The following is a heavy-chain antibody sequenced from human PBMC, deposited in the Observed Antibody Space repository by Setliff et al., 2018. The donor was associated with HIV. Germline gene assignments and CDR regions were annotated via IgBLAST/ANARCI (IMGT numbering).Heavy chain of an antibody. J-gene: IGHJ6*03. CDR2: TWYDGSDK. V-gene: IGHV3-30*02. CDR3: AKGSYYDLLTAYYLSDYYMDV. D-gene: IGHD3-9*01. Sequence: PGGSLRLSCAASGFTFSDYYMSWIRQAPGKGLEWVGLTWYDGSDKYYGESVKGRFTISRDNSKNTLYLQMNGLRAEDTAVYYCAKGSYYDLLTAYYLSDYYMDVWGKGTTVTVSS. CDR1: GFTFSDYY.